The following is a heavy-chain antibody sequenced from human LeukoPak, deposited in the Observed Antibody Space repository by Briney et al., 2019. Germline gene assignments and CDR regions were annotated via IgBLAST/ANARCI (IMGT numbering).Heavy chain of an antibody. Sequence: ASVKVSCKASGYTFTGYYMHWVRQAPGQGLEWMGWINPNSGGTNYTQKFQGRVTMTRDTSISTAYMELSMLRSDDTAVYYCTKEMATIRGSDAFDFWGQGTMVTVSS. D-gene: IGHD5-24*01. V-gene: IGHV1-2*02. CDR3: TKEMATIRGSDAFDF. J-gene: IGHJ3*01. CDR1: GYTFTGYY. CDR2: INPNSGGT.